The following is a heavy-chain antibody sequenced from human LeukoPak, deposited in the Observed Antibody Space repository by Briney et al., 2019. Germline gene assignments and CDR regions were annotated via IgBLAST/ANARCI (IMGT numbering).Heavy chain of an antibody. D-gene: IGHD1-26*01. V-gene: IGHV4-38-2*02. CDR2: ISHSGTT. J-gene: IGHJ4*02. Sequence: NPSETLSLTCVASDYSISSGYFWGWIRRPPGKGLEWIGSISHSGTTYYNPSFKSRVTISLDTSKNQFSLKLKSVTAADTAFYYCEREGDILGATIDSWGQGTLVTVSS. CDR1: DYSISSGYF. CDR3: EREGDILGATIDS.